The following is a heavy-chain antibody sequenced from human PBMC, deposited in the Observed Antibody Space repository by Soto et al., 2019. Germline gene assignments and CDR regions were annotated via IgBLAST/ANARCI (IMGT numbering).Heavy chain of an antibody. CDR2: IKQDGSEK. D-gene: IGHD3-10*01. V-gene: IGHV3-7*01. CDR1: GFTFSSYW. Sequence: GGSLRLSCAASGFTFSSYWMSWVRQAPGKGLEWVANIKQDGSEKYYVDSVKGRFTISRDNAKNSLYLQMNSLRAEDTAVYYCARDSPQYYYGSVINWFDPWGQGTLVTVSS. J-gene: IGHJ5*02. CDR3: ARDSPQYYYGSVINWFDP.